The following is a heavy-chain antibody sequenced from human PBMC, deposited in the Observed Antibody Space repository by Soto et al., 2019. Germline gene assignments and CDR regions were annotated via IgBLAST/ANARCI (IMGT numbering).Heavy chain of an antibody. D-gene: IGHD2-15*01. CDR3: AREDIVVVVAATPGFDP. CDR2: IIPILGIA. V-gene: IGHV1-69*04. Sequence: SVKVSCKASGGTFSSYTISWVRQAPGQGLEWMGRIIPILGIANYAQKFQGRVTITADKSTSTAYMELSSLRSEDTAVYYCAREDIVVVVAATPGFDPWGQGTLVTVSS. J-gene: IGHJ5*02. CDR1: GGTFSSYT.